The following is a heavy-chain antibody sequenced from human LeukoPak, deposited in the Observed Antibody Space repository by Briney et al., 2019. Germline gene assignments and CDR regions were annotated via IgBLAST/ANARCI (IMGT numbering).Heavy chain of an antibody. CDR2: IYYSGST. CDR1: GGSISSSSYY. Sequence: PETLSLTCTVSGGSISSSSYYWGWIRQPPGKGLEWIGSIYYSGSTYYNPSLKSRVTVSVDTSKNQFSLKLSSVTAADTAVYYCARDGFHSGWFDPWGQGTLVTVSS. V-gene: IGHV4-39*07. CDR3: ARDGFHSGWFDP. J-gene: IGHJ5*02. D-gene: IGHD3-10*01.